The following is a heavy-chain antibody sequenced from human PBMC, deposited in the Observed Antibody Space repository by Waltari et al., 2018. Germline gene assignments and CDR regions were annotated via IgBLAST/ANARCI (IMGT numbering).Heavy chain of an antibody. V-gene: IGHV3-21*01. J-gene: IGHJ4*02. Sequence: EVPLVESGGGLVKPGGSLRLSCAASGFTFSSYSMNWVRQAPGYGLEGVSSISSSSSYIYYADSVKGRFTISRENAKNSLYLQMNSLRAEDTAVYYCARDRGEEGADYWGQGTLVTVSS. D-gene: IGHD2-21*01. CDR1: GFTFSSYS. CDR3: ARDRGEEGADY. CDR2: ISSSSSYI.